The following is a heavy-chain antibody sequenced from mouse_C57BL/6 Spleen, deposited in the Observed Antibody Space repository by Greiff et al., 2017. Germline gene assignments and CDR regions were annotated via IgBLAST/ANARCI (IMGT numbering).Heavy chain of an antibody. CDR2: IWSGGST. J-gene: IGHJ4*01. CDR1: GFSLTSYG. D-gene: IGHD1-1*01. CDR3: AIDYYGSSFYAMDY. Sequence: QVQLQQSGPGLVQPSQSLSITCTVSGFSLTSYGVHWVRQSPGKGLEWLGVIWSGGSTDYNAAFISRLSISKDKSKRQVCLKMNSLQADDTTIYYGAIDYYGSSFYAMDYWGQGTSVTVSS. V-gene: IGHV2-2*01.